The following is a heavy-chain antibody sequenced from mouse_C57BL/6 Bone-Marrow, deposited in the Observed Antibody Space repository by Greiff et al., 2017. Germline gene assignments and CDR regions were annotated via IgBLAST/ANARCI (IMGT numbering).Heavy chain of an antibody. CDR2: IYPRSGNT. CDR3: ARIYYGSYEGLDY. D-gene: IGHD2-1*01. J-gene: IGHJ2*01. CDR1: GYTFTSYG. V-gene: IGHV1-81*01. Sequence: QVQLQQSGAELARPGASVKLSCKASGYTFTSYGISWVKQRTGQGLEWIGVIYPRSGNTYYNEKFKGKAKLTADKSSSTAYMELRSLTPEDSAVYYCARIYYGSYEGLDYWGQGTTLTVSS.